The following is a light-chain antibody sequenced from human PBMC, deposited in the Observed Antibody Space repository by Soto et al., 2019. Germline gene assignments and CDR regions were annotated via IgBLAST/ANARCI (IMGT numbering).Light chain of an antibody. J-gene: IGKJ1*01. V-gene: IGKV1-5*03. CDR1: QNISIW. Sequence: DIQMTQSPSTLSASVGDRLTIPCRASQNISIWLAWYQQKPGRAPKLLIYKSSILESGVPSRFSGSGSGTEFTLTISSLQPEDVATYYCQKYNSVPWTFGQGTKVDIK. CDR3: QKYNSVPWT. CDR2: KSS.